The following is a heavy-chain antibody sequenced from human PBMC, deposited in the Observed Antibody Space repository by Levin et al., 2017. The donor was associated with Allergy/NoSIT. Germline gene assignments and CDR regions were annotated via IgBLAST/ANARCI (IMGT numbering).Heavy chain of an antibody. CDR1: GFTFSSSA. Sequence: KISCKASGFTFSSSAMQWVRQARGQRLEWIGWIVVGSGNTNYAQKFQERVTITRDMSTSTVYMELSSLRSEDTAVYYCAANYAFGEQYWFDPWGQGTLVTVSS. V-gene: IGHV1-58*02. CDR2: IVVGSGNT. D-gene: IGHD3-10*01. CDR3: AANYAFGEQYWFDP. J-gene: IGHJ5*02.